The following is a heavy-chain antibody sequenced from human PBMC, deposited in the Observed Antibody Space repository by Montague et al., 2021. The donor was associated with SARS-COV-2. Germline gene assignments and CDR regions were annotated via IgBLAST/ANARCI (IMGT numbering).Heavy chain of an antibody. V-gene: IGHV3-9*01. CDR3: AKDNQWGFYYMDV. Sequence: SLLLSFAASGFTVGDYAMHWVRQAPGKGLEWVSGISWNSGSIGYADSVKGRFTISRDNAKNSLYLQMNSLRAEDTALYYCAKDNQWGFYYMDVWGKGTTVTVSS. CDR2: ISWNSGSI. D-gene: IGHD1-26*01. J-gene: IGHJ6*03. CDR1: GFTVGDYA.